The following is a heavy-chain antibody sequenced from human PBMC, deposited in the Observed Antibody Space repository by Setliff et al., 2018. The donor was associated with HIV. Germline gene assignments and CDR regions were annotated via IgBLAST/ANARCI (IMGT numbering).Heavy chain of an antibody. CDR1: GYTFTSYG. Sequence: ASVKVSCKASGYTFTSYGISWVRQAPGQGLEWMGWISAYNGNTNYAQQLQGRVTLTPDTSTSTAYMELRSLRSDDTAVYYCARFAVAGTKWSDPWGQGTPVTVSS. V-gene: IGHV1-18*01. J-gene: IGHJ5*02. CDR2: ISAYNGNT. CDR3: ARFAVAGTKWSDP. D-gene: IGHD6-19*01.